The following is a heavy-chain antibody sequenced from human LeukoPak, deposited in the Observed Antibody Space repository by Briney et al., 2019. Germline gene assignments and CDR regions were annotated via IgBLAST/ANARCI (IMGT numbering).Heavy chain of an antibody. CDR1: GFAFSSYA. Sequence: GGSLRLSCAASGFAFSSYAMSWVRQAPGKGLEWVSAISGSGGSTYYADSVKGRFTISRDNSKNTLYIQMDSLRAEDTAVYFRAKDRSDSSNYYCFDYWGQGALVTVSS. D-gene: IGHD6-13*01. CDR3: AKDRSDSSNYYCFDY. J-gene: IGHJ4*02. V-gene: IGHV3-23*01. CDR2: ISGSGGST.